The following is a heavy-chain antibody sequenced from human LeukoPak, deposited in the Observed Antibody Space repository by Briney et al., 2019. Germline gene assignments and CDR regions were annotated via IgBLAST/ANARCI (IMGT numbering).Heavy chain of an antibody. Sequence: PGGSLRLSCAASGFTFSSYSMNWVRQAPGKGLEWVSSISSSSSYIYYADSVKGRFTISRDNAQNSLYLQMDSLRAEDTAVYYCAGDRWEDWLPYYWGQGTLVTVSS. CDR2: ISSSSSYI. CDR1: GFTFSSYS. D-gene: IGHD3/OR15-3a*01. CDR3: AGDRWEDWLPYY. J-gene: IGHJ4*02. V-gene: IGHV3-21*01.